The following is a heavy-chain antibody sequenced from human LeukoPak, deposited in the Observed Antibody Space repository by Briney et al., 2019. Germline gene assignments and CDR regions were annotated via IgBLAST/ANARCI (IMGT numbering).Heavy chain of an antibody. Sequence: PSQTLSLTCAVSGGSISSGGYSWSWIRQPPGKGLEWIGYIYYSGSTYYNPSLKSRVTISVDTSKNQFSLKLSSVTAADTAVYYCARDGGMRGVDYWGQGTLVTVSS. D-gene: IGHD3-16*01. CDR1: GGSISSGGYS. CDR3: ARDGGMRGVDY. J-gene: IGHJ4*02. V-gene: IGHV4-30-4*01. CDR2: IYYSGST.